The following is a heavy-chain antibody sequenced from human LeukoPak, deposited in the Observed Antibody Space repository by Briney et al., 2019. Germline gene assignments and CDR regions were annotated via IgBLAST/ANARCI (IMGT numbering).Heavy chain of an antibody. J-gene: IGHJ5*02. D-gene: IGHD7-27*01. Sequence: ASVKVSCKASGYSFADYYIHWVRQAPGQGLEWMGWINPNSGGTDYAQKFQGRVTMTRDTAISSAYMELRRLGSDDTAVYYCARDHGDREDFRRSNWFDPWGQGTLVTVSS. V-gene: IGHV1-2*02. CDR1: GYSFADYY. CDR3: ARDHGDREDFRRSNWFDP. CDR2: INPNSGGT.